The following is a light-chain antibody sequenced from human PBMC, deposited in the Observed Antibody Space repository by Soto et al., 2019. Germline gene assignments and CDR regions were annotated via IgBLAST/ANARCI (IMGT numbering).Light chain of an antibody. Sequence: DIQLTQSPSSLSASVGDRVTITCRASQGVSSYVDWYQQKPGKPPKLLIYGASTLQSGVPPRFSGSGSGTDFTLAIGSLQPEDSATYYCLQDINYPWTFGQGTKVDI. CDR1: QGVSSY. V-gene: IGKV1-9*01. J-gene: IGKJ1*01. CDR2: GAS. CDR3: LQDINYPWT.